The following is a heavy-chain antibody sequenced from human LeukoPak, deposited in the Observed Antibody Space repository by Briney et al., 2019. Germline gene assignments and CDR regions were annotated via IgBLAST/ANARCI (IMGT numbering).Heavy chain of an antibody. CDR3: ARGILPIVVVPAATFEP. CDR1: GFTFSSYG. V-gene: IGHV3-21*01. CDR2: IGSSSSYI. J-gene: IGHJ5*02. D-gene: IGHD2-2*01. Sequence: PGRSLRLSCAASGFTFSSYGMHWVRQAPGKGLEWVSSIGSSSSYIYYADSVKGRFTISRDNAKNSLYLQMNSLRAEDTAVYYCARGILPIVVVPAATFEPWGQGTLVTVSS.